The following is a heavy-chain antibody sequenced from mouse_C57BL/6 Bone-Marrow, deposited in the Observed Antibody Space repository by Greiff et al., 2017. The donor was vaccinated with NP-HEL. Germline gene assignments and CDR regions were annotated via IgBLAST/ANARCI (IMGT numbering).Heavy chain of an antibody. CDR2: IDPSDSYT. Sequence: QVQLQQPGAELVRPGTSVKLSCKASGYTFTSYWMHWVKQRPGQGLEWIGVIDPSDSYTNNNQKFKGKATLPVDTSSSTAYMQLSSLTSEDSAVYYCAKTGMYYYWGQGTTLTVSS. CDR3: AKTGMYYY. V-gene: IGHV1-59*01. J-gene: IGHJ2*01. CDR1: GYTFTSYW. D-gene: IGHD4-1*01.